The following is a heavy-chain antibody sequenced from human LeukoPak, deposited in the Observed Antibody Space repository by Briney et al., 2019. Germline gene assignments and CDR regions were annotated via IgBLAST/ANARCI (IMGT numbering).Heavy chain of an antibody. CDR1: GFTFSSYG. CDR2: ISYDGSNK. J-gene: IGHJ4*02. CDR3: AKDGYCSSTSCYDY. Sequence: GGSLRLSCAASGFTFSSYGMHWVRQAPGKGLEWVAVISYDGSNKYYADSVKGRFTISRDNSKNTLYLQMNSLRAEDTAVYYCAKDGYCSSTSCYDYWGQGTLVTVSS. D-gene: IGHD2-2*03. V-gene: IGHV3-30*18.